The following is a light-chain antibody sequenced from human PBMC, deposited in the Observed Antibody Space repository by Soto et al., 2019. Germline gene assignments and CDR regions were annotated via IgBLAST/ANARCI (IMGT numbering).Light chain of an antibody. CDR1: TGAVTSGHY. J-gene: IGLJ2*01. Sequence: QAVVTQEPSLTVSPGGTVTLTCDSSTGAVTSGHYPYWFQQKPGQAPRTLIYDTSNKHSWTPARFSGSLLGGKAALTLSGAQPEDEADYYCLLSYSGSHVVFGGGTQLTVL. V-gene: IGLV7-46*01. CDR2: DTS. CDR3: LLSYSGSHVV.